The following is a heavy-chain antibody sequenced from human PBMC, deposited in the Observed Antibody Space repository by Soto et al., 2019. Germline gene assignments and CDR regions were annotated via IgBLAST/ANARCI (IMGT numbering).Heavy chain of an antibody. Sequence: SETLSLTCTVSGGSITNYYWSWIRQPAGKGLEWIGRMYTKERTNYNLSFKSRVTMSVDTSQNQFSLKLKVVTAADTAVYYCARAHFKHGGNNWFDPWGAGTLVTVYS. CDR3: ARAHFKHGGNNWFDP. J-gene: IGHJ5*02. V-gene: IGHV4-4*07. CDR1: GGSITNYY. CDR2: MYTKERT.